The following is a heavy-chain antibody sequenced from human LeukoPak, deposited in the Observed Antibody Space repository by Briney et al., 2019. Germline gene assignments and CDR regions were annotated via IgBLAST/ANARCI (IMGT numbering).Heavy chain of an antibody. CDR1: GGSISSYQ. V-gene: IGHV4-59*01. D-gene: IGHD4-17*01. CDR2: IYYSGSA. Sequence: SETLSLTCTVSGGSISSYQWSWIRQPPGKGLEWIGNIYYSGSANYNPSLKSRVTISVDTSKNQFSLKLSPVTAADTAVYYCAREVGANTVTGDWGQGTLVTVSS. CDR3: AREVGANTVTGD. J-gene: IGHJ4*02.